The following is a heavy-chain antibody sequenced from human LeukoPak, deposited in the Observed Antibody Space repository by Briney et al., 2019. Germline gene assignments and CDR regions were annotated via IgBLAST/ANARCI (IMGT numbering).Heavy chain of an antibody. J-gene: IGHJ4*02. CDR1: GYTFTSYG. CDR3: ARGAKGQQLVD. CDR2: INPNSGGT. V-gene: IGHV1-2*02. Sequence: ASVKVSCKASGYTFTSYGISWVRQAPGQGLEWMGWINPNSGGTNYAQKFQGRVTMTRDTSISTAYMELSRLRSDDTAVYYCARGAKGQQLVDWGQGTLVTVSS. D-gene: IGHD6-13*01.